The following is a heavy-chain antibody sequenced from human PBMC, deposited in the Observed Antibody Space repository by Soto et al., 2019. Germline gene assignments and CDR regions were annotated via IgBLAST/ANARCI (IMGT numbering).Heavy chain of an antibody. D-gene: IGHD4-17*01. CDR2: IRDGVGRT. CDR1: GFTFNNYA. CDR3: ANDGYYDYRDSY. V-gene: IGHV3-23*01. Sequence: HPGGSLRLSCAASGFTFNNYAMSWFRQAPGRGLEWASTIRDGVGRTYYADSVKGRFTISRDNSKSRLSLQMNSLRVEDSALYYCANDGYYDYRDSYWGRGTLVTVSS. J-gene: IGHJ4*02.